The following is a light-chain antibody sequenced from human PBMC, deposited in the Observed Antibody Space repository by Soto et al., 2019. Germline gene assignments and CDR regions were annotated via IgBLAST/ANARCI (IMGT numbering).Light chain of an antibody. CDR2: EVS. V-gene: IGLV2-23*02. Sequence: QSALTQPASVSGSPGQSITISCTGTSSDIGSYNLVSWYQQHPGKAPKFMIYEVSKRPSGVFNRFSGSKSGNTASLTISGLQAEDEADHYCCSYAGSSIWVFGGGIKVTVL. CDR1: SSDIGSYNL. CDR3: CSYAGSSIWV. J-gene: IGLJ3*02.